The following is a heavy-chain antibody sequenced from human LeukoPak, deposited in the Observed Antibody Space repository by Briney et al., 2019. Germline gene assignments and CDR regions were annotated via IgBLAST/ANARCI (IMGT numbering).Heavy chain of an antibody. CDR3: ARDHTSGSYDKTGFDP. V-gene: IGHV1-3*01. D-gene: IGHD1-26*01. J-gene: IGHJ5*02. CDR2: INAGSGNT. Sequence: ASVKVSCKASGYTFTSYAMHWVRQAPGQRLEWMGLINAGSGNTKYSQKFQGRVTITRDTSASTAYMELSSLRSEDTAVYYCARDHTSGSYDKTGFDPWGQGTLVTVSS. CDR1: GYTFTSYA.